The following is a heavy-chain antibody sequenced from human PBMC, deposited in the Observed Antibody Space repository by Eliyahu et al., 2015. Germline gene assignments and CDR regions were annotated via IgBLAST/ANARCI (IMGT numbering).Heavy chain of an antibody. CDR2: TYYNSKWYD. V-gene: IGHV6-1*01. CDR1: GDGVSVNSGG. Sequence: QVQLQQSGPGLVKPSQTLSLTCTISGDGVSVNSGGWNWIRQSPSRGLEWLGRTYYNSKWYDDYAVSVKSRITINPDTSKNQFSLQLNSVTPDDTAVYYCARGWLRGGFDYWGQGILVTVSS. CDR3: ARGWLRGGFDY. D-gene: IGHD5-12*01. J-gene: IGHJ4*02.